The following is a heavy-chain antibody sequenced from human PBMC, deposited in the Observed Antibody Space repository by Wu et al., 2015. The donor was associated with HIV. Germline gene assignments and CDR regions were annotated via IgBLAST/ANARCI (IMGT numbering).Heavy chain of an antibody. CDR2: ISGYNGNT. Sequence: QVQLVQSGAEVKKPGASVKVSCKASGYTFTSYDISWVRQAPGQGLEWMGWISGYNGNTKYAQTLQGRVTMTTDTSTSTAYMELRSLRSDDTAVYYCARGDFSTTSYYFYYMDFWGEGTTVTVSS. V-gene: IGHV1-18*01. D-gene: IGHD2/OR15-2a*01. CDR3: ARGDFSTTSYYFYYMDF. J-gene: IGHJ6*03. CDR1: GYTFTSYD.